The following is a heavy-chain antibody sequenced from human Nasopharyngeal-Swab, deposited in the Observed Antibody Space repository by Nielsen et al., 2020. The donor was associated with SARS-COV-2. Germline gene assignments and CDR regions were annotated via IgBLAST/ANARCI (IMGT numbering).Heavy chain of an antibody. Sequence: GGSLRLSCAVSRFSFSNAWMSWARQVPGKGLEWVAHITRKSDGGTTRYTAPVKDRFTISRDDSQDTVYLQMNNLQIEDTAVYYCAGSFLGYWGQGTLVTVSS. D-gene: IGHD1-26*01. CDR2: ITRKSDGGTT. CDR1: RFSFSNAW. J-gene: IGHJ4*02. CDR3: AGSFLGY. V-gene: IGHV3-15*01.